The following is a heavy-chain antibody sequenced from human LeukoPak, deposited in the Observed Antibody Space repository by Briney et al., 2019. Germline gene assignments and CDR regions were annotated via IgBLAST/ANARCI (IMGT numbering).Heavy chain of an antibody. D-gene: IGHD6-13*01. CDR2: INSDGSSK. V-gene: IGHV3-74*01. CDR3: AAGGSWYYNY. Sequence: PGGSLRLFCAASGFTYTSYWMLRARQAPGKGLVWVSRINSDGSSKSYADAVKGRFTISRDNAKNSLYLQMDSLRAEDTAVYYCAAGGSWYYNYWGQGTLVTVSS. CDR1: GFTYTSYW. J-gene: IGHJ4*02.